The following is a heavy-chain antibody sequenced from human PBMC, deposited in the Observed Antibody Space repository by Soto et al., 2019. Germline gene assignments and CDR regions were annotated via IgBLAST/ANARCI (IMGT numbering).Heavy chain of an antibody. Sequence: QITLKESGPTLVKPTQTLTLTCTFSGFSLSTSGVGVGWIRQPPGQALEWLALIYWNDDKRYSPSLKSRLTITKDTSKNQVVLTMTNMDPVDTATYYCAHRRFVQSGRYSRPFDYWGQGTLVTVSS. CDR2: IYWNDDK. CDR3: AHRRFVQSGRYSRPFDY. V-gene: IGHV2-5*01. J-gene: IGHJ4*02. CDR1: GFSLSTSGVG. D-gene: IGHD1-26*01.